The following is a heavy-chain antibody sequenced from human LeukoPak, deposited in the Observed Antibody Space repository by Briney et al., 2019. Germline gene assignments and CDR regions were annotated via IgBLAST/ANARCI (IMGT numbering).Heavy chain of an antibody. CDR3: ARELIVGAMAE. Sequence: GRSLRLSCAASGFTFSSYAMHWVRQAPGKGLEWVAVISYDGSNKYYADSVKGRFTISRDNSKNTLYLQMNSLRAEDTAVYYCARELIVGAMAEWGQGTMVTVSS. J-gene: IGHJ3*01. V-gene: IGHV3-30-3*01. D-gene: IGHD1-26*01. CDR1: GFTFSSYA. CDR2: ISYDGSNK.